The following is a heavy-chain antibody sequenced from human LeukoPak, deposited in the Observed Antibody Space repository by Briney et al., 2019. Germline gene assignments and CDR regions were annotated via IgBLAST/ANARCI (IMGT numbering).Heavy chain of an antibody. CDR1: GITSVSDNY. J-gene: IGHJ6*03. CDR3: ARGVGLAYHNYYMDV. Sequence: GGSLRLSCAASGITSVSDNYISWVRQAPGKGLEWVSYIDSTSRTIQYADSVRGRLTMSRDNAKNSLYLQMNSLTADGTAVYYCARGVGLAYHNYYMDVWGRGTTVTISS. CDR2: IDSTSRTI. V-gene: IGHV3-11*04. D-gene: IGHD1-26*01.